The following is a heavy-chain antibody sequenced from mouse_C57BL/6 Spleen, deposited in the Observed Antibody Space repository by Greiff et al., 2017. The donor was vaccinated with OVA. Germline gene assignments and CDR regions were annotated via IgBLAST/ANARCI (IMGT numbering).Heavy chain of an antibody. J-gene: IGHJ3*01. CDR2: ISSGSSTI. CDR1: GFTFSDYG. D-gene: IGHD1-1*01. V-gene: IGHV5-17*01. Sequence: EVQRVESGGGLVKPGGSLKLSCAASGFTFSDYGMHWVRQAPEKGLEWVAYISSGSSTIYYADTVKGRFTISRDNAKNTLFLQMTSLRSEDTAMXYCARSYDCDGAWFAYWGQGTLVTVSA. CDR3: ARSYDCDGAWFAY.